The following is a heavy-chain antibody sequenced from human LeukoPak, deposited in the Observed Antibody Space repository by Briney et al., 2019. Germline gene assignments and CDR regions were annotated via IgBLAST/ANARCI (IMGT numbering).Heavy chain of an antibody. V-gene: IGHV3-21*01. Sequence: GGSLRLSCAASGFTFDNYAMHWVRQAPGKGLEWVSSISSSSSYIYYADSVKGRFTISRDNAKNSLYLQMNSLRAEDTAVYYCARVRVRGVMFFYYYYYMDVWGKGTTVTISS. CDR2: ISSSSSYI. CDR3: ARVRVRGVMFFYYYYYMDV. CDR1: GFTFDNYA. D-gene: IGHD3-10*01. J-gene: IGHJ6*03.